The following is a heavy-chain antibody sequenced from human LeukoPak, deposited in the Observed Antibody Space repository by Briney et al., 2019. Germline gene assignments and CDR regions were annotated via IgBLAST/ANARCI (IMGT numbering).Heavy chain of an antibody. Sequence: PSETLSLTCTVSGGSISSSSYHWGWIRQSPGKGLEWIANIYYTGSTYYNPSLKGRVTISVDTSKNQFSLKLSSVTAADTAVYYCATAVVPGWFDPWGQGNLVTVSS. CDR2: IYYTGST. J-gene: IGHJ5*02. D-gene: IGHD2-15*01. V-gene: IGHV4-39*07. CDR1: GGSISSSSYH. CDR3: ATAVVPGWFDP.